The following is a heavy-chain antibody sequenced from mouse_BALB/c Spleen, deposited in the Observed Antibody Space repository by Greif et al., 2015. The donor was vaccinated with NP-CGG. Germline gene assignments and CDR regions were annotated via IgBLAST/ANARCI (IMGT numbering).Heavy chain of an antibody. CDR2: IDPANGNT. D-gene: IGHD2-14*01. V-gene: IGHV14-3*02. Sequence: VQLKESGAELVKPGASVKLSCTASGFNIKDTYMHWVKQRPEQGLEWIGRIDPANGNTKYDPKFQGKATITADTSSNTAYLQLSSLTSEDTAVYYCARTGVRGYAMDYWGQGTSVTVSS. CDR1: GFNIKDTY. J-gene: IGHJ4*01. CDR3: ARTGVRGYAMDY.